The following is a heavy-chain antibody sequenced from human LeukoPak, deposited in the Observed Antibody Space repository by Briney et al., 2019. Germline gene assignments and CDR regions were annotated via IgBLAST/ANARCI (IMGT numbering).Heavy chain of an antibody. CDR3: ARDSTASDYYGSGSYYMPFDI. CDR2: IYYSGST. Sequence: SETLSLTCTVSGGSISSSSYYWGWIRQPPGKGLEWIGYIYYSGSTNYNPSLKSRVTISVDTSKNQFSLKLSSVTAADTAVYYCARDSTASDYYGSGSYYMPFDIWGQGTMVTVSS. D-gene: IGHD3-10*01. CDR1: GGSISSSSYY. J-gene: IGHJ3*02. V-gene: IGHV4-61*01.